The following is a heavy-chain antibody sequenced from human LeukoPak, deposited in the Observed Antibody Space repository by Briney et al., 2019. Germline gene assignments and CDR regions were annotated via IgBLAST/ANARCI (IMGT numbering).Heavy chain of an antibody. V-gene: IGHV3-20*04. CDR2: INWNGGST. CDR3: ARISLEYYDYVWGSYRYPDY. Sequence: GGSLRLSCAASGFTFDDYGMSWVRQAPGKGLEWVSGINWNGGSTGYADSVKGRFTISRDTAKNSLYLQMNSLRAEDTAVYYCARISLEYYDYVWGSYRYPDYWGQGTLVTVSS. CDR1: GFTFDDYG. D-gene: IGHD3-16*02. J-gene: IGHJ4*02.